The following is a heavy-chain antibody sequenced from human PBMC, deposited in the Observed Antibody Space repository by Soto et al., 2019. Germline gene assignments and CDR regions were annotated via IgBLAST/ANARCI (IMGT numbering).Heavy chain of an antibody. D-gene: IGHD2-2*01. Sequence: GESLKISCKGSGYSFTSYWIGWVRQMPGKGLEWMGIIYPGDSDTRYSPSFQGQVTISADKSISTAYLQWSSLKASDTAMYYCARHAVQDIVVVPAATTDYYYYYGMDVWGQGTTVTVSS. CDR3: ARHAVQDIVVVPAATTDYYYYYGMDV. CDR1: GYSFTSYW. J-gene: IGHJ6*02. CDR2: IYPGDSDT. V-gene: IGHV5-51*01.